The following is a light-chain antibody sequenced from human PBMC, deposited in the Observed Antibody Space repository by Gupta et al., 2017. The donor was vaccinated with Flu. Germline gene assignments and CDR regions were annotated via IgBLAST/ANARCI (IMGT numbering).Light chain of an antibody. J-gene: IGKJ2*01. Sequence: KCRSSQSFVSSSSNKSVLTWYQQKPGKPPKLLIYWASSRESGVPYRFSGSGSVTDFPLTISSLQAEDVASYYCQHYYNTPPTFGQGTKLEIK. CDR1: QSFVSSSSNKSV. CDR3: QHYYNTPPT. V-gene: IGKV4-1*01. CDR2: WAS.